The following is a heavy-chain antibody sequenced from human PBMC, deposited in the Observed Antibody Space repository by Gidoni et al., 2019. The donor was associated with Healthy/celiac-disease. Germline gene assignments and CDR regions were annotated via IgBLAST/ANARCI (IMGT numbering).Heavy chain of an antibody. CDR2: IYYSGST. D-gene: IGHD2-15*01. J-gene: IGHJ4*02. CDR3: ARPPYCSGGSCYPFDY. Sequence: QLQLQESGPGLVKPSETLSLTCTVSGGSISSSSYYWGWIRQPPGKGLEWIGSIYYSGSTYYNPSLKSRVTISVDTSKNQFSLKLSSVTAADTAVYYCARPPYCSGGSCYPFDYWGQGTLVTVSS. V-gene: IGHV4-39*01. CDR1: GGSISSSSYY.